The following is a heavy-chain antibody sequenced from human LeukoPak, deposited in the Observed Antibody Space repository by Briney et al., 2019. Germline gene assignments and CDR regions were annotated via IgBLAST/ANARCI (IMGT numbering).Heavy chain of an antibody. J-gene: IGHJ4*02. CDR1: GDSISSGGYY. D-gene: IGHD3-10*01. V-gene: IGHV4-30-2*06. CDR2: IHHSGST. Sequence: SQTLSLTCTVSGDSISSGGYYWSWLRQSPGKGLEWIAYIHHSGSTFHNPSLKSRVTMSVDTSNNQFSLKLSSVTAADTAVYYCARDQARGLIVIWGQGTLVTVSS. CDR3: ARDQARGLIVI.